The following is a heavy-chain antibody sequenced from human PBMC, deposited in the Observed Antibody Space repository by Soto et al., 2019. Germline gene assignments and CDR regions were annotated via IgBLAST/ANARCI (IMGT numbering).Heavy chain of an antibody. Sequence: PSETLSLTCAVYGGSFSGYYWTWIRQPPGTGLEWIGEINHSGSTNYNPSLKIRVTISVDTSKNQFSLKLSSVTAADTAVYYCVTCPRRRATPLPVFDYWGQGTLVT. CDR1: GGSFSGYY. CDR2: INHSGST. V-gene: IGHV4-34*01. J-gene: IGHJ4*02. D-gene: IGHD1-26*01. CDR3: VTCPRRRATPLPVFDY.